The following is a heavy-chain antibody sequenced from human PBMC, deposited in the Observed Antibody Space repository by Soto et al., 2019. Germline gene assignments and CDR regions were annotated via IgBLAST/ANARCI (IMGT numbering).Heavy chain of an antibody. D-gene: IGHD3-22*01. CDR2: IDSSDSYT. J-gene: IGHJ4*02. Sequence: GESLKISCKGSGYSFTSYWISWVRQMPGKGLEWMGRIDSSDSYTNYSPSFQGHVTISADKSISTAYLQWSSLKASDTAMYYCARSTPNYYDSSGYPVYRGQGTLVTV. V-gene: IGHV5-10-1*01. CDR1: GYSFTSYW. CDR3: ARSTPNYYDSSGYPVY.